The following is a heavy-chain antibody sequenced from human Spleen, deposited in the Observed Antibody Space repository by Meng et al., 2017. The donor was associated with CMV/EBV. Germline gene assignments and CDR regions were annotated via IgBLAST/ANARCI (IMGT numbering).Heavy chain of an antibody. Sequence: SGGYYWTWIRHHPGKGLEWIGNIYDRRSSFYNPSLKSRVIISVDPSKNQFSLKLNSVTAADTAVYYCARSYTGYYTGGRDLVNWFDRWGQGTLVTVSS. CDR2: IYDRRSS. V-gene: IGHV4-31*02. CDR1: SGGYY. J-gene: IGHJ5*02. CDR3: ARSYTGYYTGGRDLVNWFDR. D-gene: IGHD3/OR15-3a*01.